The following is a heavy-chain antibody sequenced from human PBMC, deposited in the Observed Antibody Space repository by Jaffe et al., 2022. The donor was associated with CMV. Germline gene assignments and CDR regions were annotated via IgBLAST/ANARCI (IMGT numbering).Heavy chain of an antibody. CDR3: ARDALGDYYDSSGYYPTRWFDP. J-gene: IGHJ5*02. Sequence: EVQLVESGGGLVQPGGSLRLSCAASGFTFSSYEMNWVRQAPGKGLEWVSYISSSGSTIYYADSVKGRFTISRDNAKNSLYLQMNSLRAEDTAVYYCARDALGDYYDSSGYYPTRWFDPWGQGTLVTVSS. CDR2: ISSSGSTI. D-gene: IGHD3-22*01. V-gene: IGHV3-48*03. CDR1: GFTFSSYE.